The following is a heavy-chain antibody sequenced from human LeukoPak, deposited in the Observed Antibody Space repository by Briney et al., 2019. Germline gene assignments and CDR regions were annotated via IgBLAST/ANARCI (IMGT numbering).Heavy chain of an antibody. Sequence: GGSLRLSCAASGFTFSSYGMHWVRQAPGKGLEWVAVISYDGSNKYYADSVKGRFTISRDNSKNTLYLQMDNLRVEDTAVYYCARASRGETTFLWGQGTLVTVSS. CDR2: ISYDGSNK. CDR3: ARASRGETTFL. J-gene: IGHJ4*02. D-gene: IGHD4-17*01. CDR1: GFTFSSYG. V-gene: IGHV3-30*03.